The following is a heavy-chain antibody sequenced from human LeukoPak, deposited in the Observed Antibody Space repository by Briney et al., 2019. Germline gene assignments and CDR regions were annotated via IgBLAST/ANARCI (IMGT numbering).Heavy chain of an antibody. CDR1: GFTFSSYA. Sequence: PGGSLRLSCAASGFTFSSYAMHWVRQAPGQGLEWMGIINPSGGSTSYAQKFQGRVTMTRDTSTSTVYMELSSLRSEDTAVYYCARGGSVDAFDIWGQGTMVTVSS. J-gene: IGHJ3*02. CDR3: ARGGSVDAFDI. V-gene: IGHV1-46*01. D-gene: IGHD2-15*01. CDR2: INPSGGST.